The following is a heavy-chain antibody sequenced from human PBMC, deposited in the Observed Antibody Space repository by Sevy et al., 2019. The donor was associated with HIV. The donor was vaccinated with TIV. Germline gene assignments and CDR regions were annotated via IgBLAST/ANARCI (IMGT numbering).Heavy chain of an antibody. V-gene: IGHV4-34*01. J-gene: IGHJ6*02. D-gene: IGHD2-2*01. CDR3: ARGVMVVVPAAMGTRGYSYGCLPHYYYYGMDV. CDR1: GGSFSGYY. Sequence: SETLSLTCAVYGGSFSGYYWSWIRQPPGKGLEWIGEINHSGSTNYNPSLKSRVTISVDTSKNQFSLKLSSVTAADTDVSYCARGVMVVVPAAMGTRGYSYGCLPHYYYYGMDVWGQGTTVTVSS. CDR2: INHSGST.